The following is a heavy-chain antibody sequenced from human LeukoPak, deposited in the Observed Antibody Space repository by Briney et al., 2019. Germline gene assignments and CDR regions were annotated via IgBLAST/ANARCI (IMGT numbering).Heavy chain of an antibody. CDR2: ISSSSSYI. CDR3: ARDRGYCSSTSCYGDYYYGMDV. D-gene: IGHD2-2*01. V-gene: IGHV3-21*01. Sequence: PGGSLRLSCAASGFTFSSYSMNWVRQAPGRGLEWVSSISSSSSYIYYAASVKGRFTISRDNAKNSLYLQMNSLRAEDTAAYYCARDRGYCSSTSCYGDYYYGMDVWGKGTTVTVSS. CDR1: GFTFSSYS. J-gene: IGHJ6*04.